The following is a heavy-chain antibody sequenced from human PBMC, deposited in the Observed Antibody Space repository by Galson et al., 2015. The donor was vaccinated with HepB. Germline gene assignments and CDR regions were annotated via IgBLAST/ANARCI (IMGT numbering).Heavy chain of an antibody. D-gene: IGHD3-3*01. Sequence: QSGAEVTKPGESLRISCKGSGYSFTSYWISWVRQMPGKCLEWMGRIDPSDSYTNYSPSFQGHVTISADKSISTAYLQWSSLKASDTAMYYCARAPVLRFLSYGMDVWGQGTTVTVSS. J-gene: IGHJ6*02. CDR3: ARAPVLRFLSYGMDV. CDR2: IDPSDSYT. V-gene: IGHV5-10-1*01. CDR1: GYSFTSYW.